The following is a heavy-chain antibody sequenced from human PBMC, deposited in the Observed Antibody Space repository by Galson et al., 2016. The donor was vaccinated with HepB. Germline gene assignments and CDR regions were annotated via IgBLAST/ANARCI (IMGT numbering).Heavy chain of an antibody. D-gene: IGHD6-25*01. J-gene: IGHJ6*02. CDR1: GGSLSTSY. Sequence: ETLPLTCSVSGGSLSTSYWNWIRQPPGKGLEWIGYIYYSGSTVYNPSLKSRVTISVDTSKNQFSLKMSSVTAADTAVYYRARDWSRSGSGYYYGMDVWGPGTTVTVSS. CDR3: ARDWSRSGSGYYYGMDV. CDR2: IYYSGST. V-gene: IGHV4-59*01.